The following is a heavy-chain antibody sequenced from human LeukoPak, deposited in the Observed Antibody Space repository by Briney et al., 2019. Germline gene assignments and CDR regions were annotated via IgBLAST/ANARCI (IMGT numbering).Heavy chain of an antibody. V-gene: IGHV4-59*01. CDR3: ARWSGYYFY. Sequence: GSLRLSCAASGFTFSYFYWSWIRQPPGKGLEWIGYIYNSGSTSYNPSLRSRVTISLDTSKNQFSLKLSSVTAADTAVYYCARWSGYYFYWGQGTLVTVSS. CDR2: IYNSGST. D-gene: IGHD3-3*01. J-gene: IGHJ4*02. CDR1: GFTFSYFY.